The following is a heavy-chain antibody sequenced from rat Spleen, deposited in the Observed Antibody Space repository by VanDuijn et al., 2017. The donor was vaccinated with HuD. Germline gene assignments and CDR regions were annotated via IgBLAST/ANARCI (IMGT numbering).Heavy chain of an antibody. D-gene: IGHD1-5*01. CDR3: AREGIGTTTDY. CDR1: GFSLITNG. CDR2: ISGGGST. J-gene: IGHJ2*01. Sequence: QVQLKESGPGLVQPSQTLSLTCTVSGFSLITNGVSWVRQPPGKGLEWIAAISGGGSTYYNSVLKSRLSISRDTSKSQVFLKMNSLQTEDTATYYCAREGIGTTTDYWGQGVMVTVSS. V-gene: IGHV2S12*01.